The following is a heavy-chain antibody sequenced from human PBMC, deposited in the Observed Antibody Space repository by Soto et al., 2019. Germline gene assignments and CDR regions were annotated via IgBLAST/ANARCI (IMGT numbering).Heavy chain of an antibody. Sequence: GASLKVSCKASGYTFTRDQIHWVRQAPGQGLEWMGMIDPSGGKTNYAQKFQGRVTMTRDTSTSTVYMALSSLRSEDTAIYFCGRVMRSLLSITALDTWGQGTLVTVSS. D-gene: IGHD3-10*01. CDR3: GRVMRSLLSITALDT. J-gene: IGHJ5*02. CDR2: IDPSGGKT. CDR1: GYTFTRDQ. V-gene: IGHV1-46*01.